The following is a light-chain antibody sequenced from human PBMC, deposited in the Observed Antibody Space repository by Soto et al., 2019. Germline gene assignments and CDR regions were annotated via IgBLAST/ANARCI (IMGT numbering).Light chain of an antibody. V-gene: IGKV3-20*01. CDR1: QSVSSSY. Sequence: IVLTQSPGTLSVTPWGRATLSFMASQSVSSSYLAWYQQKPGQAPRLLIYGASSRATGIPDRFSGSGSGTDFTLTISRLEPEDFAVYYCQQYGSSPRAFGQGTKVDIK. J-gene: IGKJ1*01. CDR3: QQYGSSPRA. CDR2: GAS.